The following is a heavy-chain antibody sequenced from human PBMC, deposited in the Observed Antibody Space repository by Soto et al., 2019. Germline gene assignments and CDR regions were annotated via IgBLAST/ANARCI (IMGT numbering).Heavy chain of an antibody. CDR1: DFSGSDNV. D-gene: IGHD1-7*01. J-gene: IGHJ4*02. CDR2: ISSYDST. Sequence: VGSLILCCDAFDFSGSDNVMTWIRQAPGKGLEWIAVISSYDSTHYADSVTGRFTISRDSSENTVFLQMNSLRAEDTAIYYCATGPQRNSIYVYWGQGTMVTVSS. CDR3: ATGPQRNSIYVY. V-gene: IGHV3-53*01.